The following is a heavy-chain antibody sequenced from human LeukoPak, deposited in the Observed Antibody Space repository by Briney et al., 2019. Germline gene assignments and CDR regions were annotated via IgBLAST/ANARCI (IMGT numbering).Heavy chain of an antibody. CDR1: GGTFNNSA. J-gene: IGHJ5*02. V-gene: IGHV1-69*05. CDR2: IMPLFGTA. CDR3: ARDVHGDYGSGWFDP. Sequence: ASVKASCKTSGGTFNNSAISWVRQAPGQGLEWLGGIMPLFGTAGYAQKFQGRVTITKDESTRTVYLELTSLTSDDTAVYYCARDVHGDYGSGWFDPWGQGTLVSVS. D-gene: IGHD4-17*01.